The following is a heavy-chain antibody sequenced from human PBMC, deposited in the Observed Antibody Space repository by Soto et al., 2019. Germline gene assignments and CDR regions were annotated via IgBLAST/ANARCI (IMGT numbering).Heavy chain of an antibody. J-gene: IGHJ4*02. CDR3: AKPGVLGYFDWYDY. CDR2: ISGSGGT. D-gene: IGHD3-9*01. CDR1: GFTFSSYA. V-gene: IGHV3-23*01. Sequence: PGGSLRLSCAASGFTFSSYAMSWVRQAPGKGLEWVSAISGSGGTYYADSVKGRFTISRDNSKNTLHLQMNSLRAEDTAVYYCAKPGVLGYFDWYDYWGQGTLVTVSS.